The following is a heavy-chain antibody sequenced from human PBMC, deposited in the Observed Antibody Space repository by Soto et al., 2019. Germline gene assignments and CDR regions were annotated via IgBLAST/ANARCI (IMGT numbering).Heavy chain of an antibody. V-gene: IGHV1-58*01. CDR1: GFPFTSSA. CDR2: IVVGSGNT. J-gene: IGHJ4*02. Sequence: CVKVSCTASGFPFTSSAVQWLRHARGQRLEWIGWIVVGSGNTNYAQKFQERGTITRDMSTSTAYMELSSLRSEDTAVYYCAADTDLGYCSGGSCYKLEYWGQGTLVTVSS. CDR3: AADTDLGYCSGGSCYKLEY. D-gene: IGHD2-15*01.